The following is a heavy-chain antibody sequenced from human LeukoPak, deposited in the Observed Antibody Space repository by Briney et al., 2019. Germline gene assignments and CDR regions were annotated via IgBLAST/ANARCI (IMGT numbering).Heavy chain of an antibody. CDR3: ARSPIVGATYFDY. CDR1: RFTFSSYA. J-gene: IGHJ4*02. CDR2: ISYDGSNK. V-gene: IGHV3-30*04. D-gene: IGHD1-26*01. Sequence: GRSLRLSCAASRFTFSSYAMHWVRQAPGKGLEWVAVISYDGSNKYYADSVKGRFTISRDNSKNTLYLQMNSLRAEDTAVYYCARSPIVGATYFDYWGQGTLVTVSS.